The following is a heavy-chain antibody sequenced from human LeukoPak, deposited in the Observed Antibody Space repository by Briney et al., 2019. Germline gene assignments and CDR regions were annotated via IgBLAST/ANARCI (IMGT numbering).Heavy chain of an antibody. CDR1: GGSISSYY. CDR3: ARTSSGYYGSGSYYWNYYYYYMDV. Sequence: PSETLSLTCTVSGGSISSYYWSWIRQPPGKGLEWIGYIYYSGSTNYNPSLKSRVTISVDTSKYQFSLKLSSVTAADTAVYYCARTSSGYYGSGSYYWNYYYYYMDVWGKGTTVTVSS. J-gene: IGHJ6*03. V-gene: IGHV4-59*01. D-gene: IGHD3-10*01. CDR2: IYYSGST.